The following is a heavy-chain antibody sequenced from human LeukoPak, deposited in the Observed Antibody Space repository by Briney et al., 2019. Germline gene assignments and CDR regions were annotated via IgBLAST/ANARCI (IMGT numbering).Heavy chain of an antibody. Sequence: PSETLSLTCTVSGGSISSYYWSWIRQPAGKGLEWIGRIYTSGSTNYNPSLKSRVTMSVDTSKNQFSLKLSSVTAADTAVYYCARVYCSSTSCKGGWFDPWGQGTLVTVSS. CDR3: ARVYCSSTSCKGGWFDP. CDR2: IYTSGST. V-gene: IGHV4-4*07. CDR1: GGSISSYY. D-gene: IGHD2-2*01. J-gene: IGHJ5*02.